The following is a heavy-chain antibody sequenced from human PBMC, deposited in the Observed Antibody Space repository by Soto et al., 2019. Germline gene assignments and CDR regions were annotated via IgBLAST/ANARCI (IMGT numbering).Heavy chain of an antibody. V-gene: IGHV3-30-3*01. CDR1: GFTFSSYA. D-gene: IGHD4-4*01. CDR2: ISYDGSNK. Sequence: PGGSLRLSCAASGFTFSSYAMHWVRQAPGKGLEWVAVISYDGSNKYYADSVKGRFTISRGNSKNTLYLQMNSLRAEDTAVYYCARDQPEDIRIQYPYYYYVTDVWGQGTKVTVSS. J-gene: IGHJ6*02. CDR3: ARDQPEDIRIQYPYYYYVTDV.